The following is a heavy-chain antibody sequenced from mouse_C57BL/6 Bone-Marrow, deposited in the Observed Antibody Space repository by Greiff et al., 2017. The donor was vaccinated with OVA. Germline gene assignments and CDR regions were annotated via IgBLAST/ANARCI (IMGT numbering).Heavy chain of an antibody. D-gene: IGHD2-3*01. CDR1: GFNIKNTY. CDR3: ARGGYYRAAWFAY. CDR2: IDPANGNT. Sequence: EVKLVESVAELVRPGASVKLSCTASGFNIKNTYMHWVKQRPEQGLEWIGRIDPANGNTKYAPKFKGKATITADTSSNTAYLQLSSLTSEDTAIYYCARGGYYRAAWFAYWGQGTMVTVSA. J-gene: IGHJ3*01. V-gene: IGHV14-3*01.